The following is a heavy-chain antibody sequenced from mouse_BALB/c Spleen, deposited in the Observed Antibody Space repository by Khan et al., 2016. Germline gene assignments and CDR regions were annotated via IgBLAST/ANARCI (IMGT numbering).Heavy chain of an antibody. D-gene: IGHD2-1*01. Sequence: VQLQESGTELVRPGTSVKVSCKAAGYAFTKYLIEWVKQRPGQGLEWIGVINPGTGGTNYNEEFKGKATLTADKSSNTAYMQLSSLTSDDSAVYFCARGNYNFLFAMDYWGQGTSVTVSS. CDR3: ARGNYNFLFAMDY. CDR1: GYAFTKYL. V-gene: IGHV1-54*01. CDR2: INPGTGGT. J-gene: IGHJ4*01.